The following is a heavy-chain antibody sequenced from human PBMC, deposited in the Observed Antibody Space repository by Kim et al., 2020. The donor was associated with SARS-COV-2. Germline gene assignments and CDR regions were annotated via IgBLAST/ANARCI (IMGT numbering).Heavy chain of an antibody. Sequence: GGSLRLSCAASGFTFSSYWMSWVRQAPGKGLEWVANIKQDGSEKYYVDSAKGRFTISRDNAKNSLYLQMNSLGAADTAVYYCARRKVTMIVNYYFDYWGQGTLVTVSS. V-gene: IGHV3-7*03. D-gene: IGHD3-22*01. CDR2: IKQDGSEK. CDR3: ARRKVTMIVNYYFDY. CDR1: GFTFSSYW. J-gene: IGHJ4*02.